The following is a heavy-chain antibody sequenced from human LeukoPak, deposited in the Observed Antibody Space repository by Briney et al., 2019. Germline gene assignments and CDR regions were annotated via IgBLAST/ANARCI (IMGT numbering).Heavy chain of an antibody. CDR2: IYHSGSGST. CDR3: ARCLGYSYGYGPNWFDP. CDR1: GGSISSGGHS. V-gene: IGHV4-30-2*01. D-gene: IGHD5-18*01. Sequence: SETLSLTCTVSGGSISSGGHSWSWIRQPPGKGLEWIGYIYHSGSGSTYYNPSLKSRVTISIDKSKNQFSLKLSSVTAADTAVYYCARCLGYSYGYGPNWFDPWGQGTLVTVSS. J-gene: IGHJ5*02.